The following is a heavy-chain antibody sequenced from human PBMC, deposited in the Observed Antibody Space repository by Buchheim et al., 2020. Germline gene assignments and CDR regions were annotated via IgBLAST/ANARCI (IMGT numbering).Heavy chain of an antibody. D-gene: IGHD3-10*01. Sequence: QVQLVQSGAEVKKPGASVTVSCKASGYTFTGYYMHWVRQAPGPGLEGMGWINPYSGGTNYAPTFQGWVTMTRDTSTSHAYMELSRLRSDDTAVYYCSRSLWTYYYYYGMDVWGQGTT. V-gene: IGHV1-2*04. J-gene: IGHJ6*02. CDR3: SRSLWTYYYYYGMDV. CDR1: GYTFTGYY. CDR2: INPYSGGT.